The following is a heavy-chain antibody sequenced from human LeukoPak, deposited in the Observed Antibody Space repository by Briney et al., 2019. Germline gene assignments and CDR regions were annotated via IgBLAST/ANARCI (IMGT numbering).Heavy chain of an antibody. CDR3: ARDVLAAPGTFDY. CDR1: GYSISNGYY. V-gene: IGHV4-59*12. J-gene: IGHJ4*02. D-gene: IGHD6-13*01. CDR2: IYYSGST. Sequence: SETLSLTCTVSGYSISNGYYWSWIRQPPGKGLEWIGYIYYSGSTNYNPSLKSRVTISLDTSKNQFSLKLSSVTAADTAVYYCARDVLAAPGTFDYWGQGALVTVSS.